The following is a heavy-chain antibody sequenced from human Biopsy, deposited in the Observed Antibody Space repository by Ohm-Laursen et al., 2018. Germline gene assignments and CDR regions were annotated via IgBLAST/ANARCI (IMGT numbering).Heavy chain of an antibody. D-gene: IGHD3-3*01. J-gene: IGHJ5*01. CDR1: GESMGTYY. CDR2: IYYSGTT. V-gene: IGHV4-59*01. CDR3: ARVRGGFLEWFDY. Sequence: GTLSLTCTVSGESMGTYYWSWIRQPPGKVMEWIASIYYSGTTHKNTSLKSRVTISVDTSQGLLSLDLSSVTAADTAVFYCARVRGGFLEWFDYWGQGTLVTGSP.